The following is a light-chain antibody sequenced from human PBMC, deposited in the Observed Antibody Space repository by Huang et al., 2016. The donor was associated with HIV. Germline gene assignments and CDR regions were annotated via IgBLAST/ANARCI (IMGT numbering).Light chain of an antibody. CDR1: QNISSW. CDR2: KIS. J-gene: IGKJ1*01. CDR3: QYGET. V-gene: IGKV1-5*03. Sequence: DIQMTQSPSTLSAFVGDRLTTTCRASQNISSWLAWYQQKPGKAPKLLIYKISSLESGVPSRFSGSGSGTEFTLTINGLQPDDIGTYYCQYGETFGQGSKVEVK.